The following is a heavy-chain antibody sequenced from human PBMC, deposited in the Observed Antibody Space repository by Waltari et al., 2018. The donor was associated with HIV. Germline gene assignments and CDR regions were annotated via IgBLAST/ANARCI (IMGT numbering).Heavy chain of an antibody. V-gene: IGHV3-23*01. CDR3: ATSWGYCGSGRCYYPFEY. CDR2: ISGSSSDT. Sequence: EIQLLESGGGSLQPGESLRLSCVGSGFSFKSHALSWVLQAPGKGLEWVAAISGSSSDTFYADAVRGRFTISRDNSKDTLFLQLNSLGPEDTATYFCATSWGYCGSGRCYYPFEYWGQGTLVTVSS. CDR1: GFSFKSHA. D-gene: IGHD2-2*01. J-gene: IGHJ4*02.